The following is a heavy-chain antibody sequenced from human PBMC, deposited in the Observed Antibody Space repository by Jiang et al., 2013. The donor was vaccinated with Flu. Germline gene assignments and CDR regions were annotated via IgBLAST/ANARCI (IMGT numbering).Heavy chain of an antibody. CDR1: GGSISSGSYY. J-gene: IGHJ5*02. CDR2: IYTSGST. Sequence: GPGLVKPSQTLSLTCTVSGGSISSGSYYWSWIRQPAGKGLEWIGRIYTSGSTNYNPSLKSRVTISVDTSKNQFSLKLSSVTAADTAVYYCARAQVDYGDYLKDPSTGSIGFDPWGQGTLVTVSS. D-gene: IGHD4-17*01. V-gene: IGHV4-61*02. CDR3: ARAQVDYGDYLKDPSTGSIGFDP.